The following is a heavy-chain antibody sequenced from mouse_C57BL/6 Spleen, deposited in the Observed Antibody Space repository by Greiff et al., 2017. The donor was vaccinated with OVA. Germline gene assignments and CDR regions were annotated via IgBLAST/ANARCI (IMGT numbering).Heavy chain of an antibody. V-gene: IGHV1-47*01. D-gene: IGHD3-2*02. CDR1: GYTFTTYP. CDR2: FHPYNDDT. CDR3: ATRQLRPPYAMDY. J-gene: IGHJ4*01. Sequence: VQLQQSGAELVKPGASVKMSCKASGYTFTTYPIEWMKQNHGKSLEWIGNFHPYNDDTKYNEKFKGKATLTVEKSSSTVYLELSRLTSDDSAVYYCATRQLRPPYAMDYWGQGTSVTVSS.